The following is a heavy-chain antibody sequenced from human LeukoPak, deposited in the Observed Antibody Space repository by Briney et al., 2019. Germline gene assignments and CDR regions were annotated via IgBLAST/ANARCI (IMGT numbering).Heavy chain of an antibody. CDR1: GYTFTGYY. CDR2: INPNSGGT. J-gene: IGHJ4*02. D-gene: IGHD6-13*01. CDR3: AREGAIAAAGSDFDY. Sequence: EASVNVSFKSSGYTFTGYYMHWVRQAPGQGLAWMGWINPNSGGTNYSQKFQGRVTMTRDTSISTAYMELSRLRSDDTAVYYCAREGAIAAAGSDFDYWGQGTLVTVSS. V-gene: IGHV1-2*02.